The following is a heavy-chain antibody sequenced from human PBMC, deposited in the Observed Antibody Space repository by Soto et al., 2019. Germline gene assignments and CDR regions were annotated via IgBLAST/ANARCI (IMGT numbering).Heavy chain of an antibody. Sequence: VGSLRLSCAASGFIFENFGMSWVRQAPGKGLEWISSISGSGFKKYYADSVKGRFTISRDNSKSTVYLELNNLSAEDTAVYHCAKNQGVELVPLATVDWFDPWGQGSAVTVSS. V-gene: IGHV3-23*01. CDR2: ISGSGFKK. J-gene: IGHJ5*02. D-gene: IGHD1-26*01. CDR3: AKNQGVELVPLATVDWFDP. CDR1: GFIFENFG.